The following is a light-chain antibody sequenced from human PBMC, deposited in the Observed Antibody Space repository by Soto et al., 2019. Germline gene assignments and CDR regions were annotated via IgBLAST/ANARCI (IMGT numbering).Light chain of an antibody. CDR1: QDISSY. V-gene: IGKV1-9*01. CDR3: QHLNTYPLT. Sequence: DIQLTQSPSFLSASVGDRVTITCRASQDISSYLAWYQQKPGKAPKLLIYAASTLQSGVPSRFSGRGSGTEFTLTISSLQPEDFATYYCQHLNTYPLTFGGGTKVEIK. J-gene: IGKJ4*01. CDR2: AAS.